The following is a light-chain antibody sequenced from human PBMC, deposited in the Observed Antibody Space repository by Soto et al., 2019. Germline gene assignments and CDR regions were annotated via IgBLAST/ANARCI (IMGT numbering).Light chain of an antibody. V-gene: IGKV1-5*03. CDR2: KAS. J-gene: IGKJ1*01. Sequence: DMQVTQSPSTLSASVGDRVTITCRASQSISGWLAWYQQKPGKAPNLLIYKASTLESGVPSRFSGSVSGTEFTLTISILRPDDFATYYCQQYNNYGSWTFGQGTKVDIK. CDR3: QQYNNYGSWT. CDR1: QSISGW.